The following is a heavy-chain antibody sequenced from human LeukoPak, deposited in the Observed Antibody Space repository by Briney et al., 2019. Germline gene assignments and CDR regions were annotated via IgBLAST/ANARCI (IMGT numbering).Heavy chain of an antibody. CDR3: ARVTRRRTTGEIFGPSLDY. CDR2: ISSGGSS. Sequence: AETLCLTCAVSGGTFSGYYLTWIRQSPGKGLEWIWEISSGGSSNENPAPKNRVTIAVATSKSQFSLNLRSVTAADTALYYCARVTRRRTTGEIFGPSLDYWGQGTLVTVSS. CDR1: GGTFSGYY. V-gene: IGHV4-34*01. D-gene: IGHD3-10*01. J-gene: IGHJ4*02.